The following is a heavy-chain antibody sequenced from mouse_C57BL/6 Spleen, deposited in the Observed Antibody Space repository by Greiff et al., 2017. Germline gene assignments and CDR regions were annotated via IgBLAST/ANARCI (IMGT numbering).Heavy chain of an antibody. D-gene: IGHD1-1*01. V-gene: IGHV1-26*01. CDR3: AREEAYYYGSSYYFDY. CDR1: GYTFTDYY. Sequence: EVQLQQSGPELVKPGASVKISCKASGYTFTDYYMNWVKQSHGKSLEWIGDINPNNGGTSYNQKFKGKATLTVDKSSSTAYMELRSLTSEDSAVYYCAREEAYYYGSSYYFDYWGQGTTLTVSS. J-gene: IGHJ2*01. CDR2: INPNNGGT.